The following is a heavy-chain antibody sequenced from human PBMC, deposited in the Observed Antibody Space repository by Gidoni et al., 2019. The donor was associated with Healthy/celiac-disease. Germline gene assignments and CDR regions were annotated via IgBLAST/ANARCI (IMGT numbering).Heavy chain of an antibody. V-gene: IGHV4-39*01. CDR2: IYYSGST. D-gene: IGHD3-3*01. J-gene: IGHJ5*02. CDR1: GGSISSSSYY. CDR3: ARLRLDFRSGYYSNWFDP. Sequence: QLQLQESGPGLVKPSETLSLTCTVSGGSISSSSYYWGWIRQPPGKGLGWIGSIYYSGSTYYNPSLKSRVTISVDTSKNQFSLKLSSVTAADTAVYYCARLRLDFRSGYYSNWFDPWGQGTLVTVSS.